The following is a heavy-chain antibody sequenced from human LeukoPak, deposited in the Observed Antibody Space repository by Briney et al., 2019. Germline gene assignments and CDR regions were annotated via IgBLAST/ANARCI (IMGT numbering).Heavy chain of an antibody. J-gene: IGHJ6*03. CDR1: GYTFTSYG. CDR3: ARDEGETSRGYYMDV. Sequence: ASVKVPCKASGYTFTSYGITWVRQAPGQGLEWMGWISAYNDNTNYSHKIQGRVTMTTDTSTSTAYMELRSLRSDDTAVYYCARDEGETSRGYYMDVWGKGTTVTVSS. D-gene: IGHD3-16*01. V-gene: IGHV1-18*01. CDR2: ISAYNDNT.